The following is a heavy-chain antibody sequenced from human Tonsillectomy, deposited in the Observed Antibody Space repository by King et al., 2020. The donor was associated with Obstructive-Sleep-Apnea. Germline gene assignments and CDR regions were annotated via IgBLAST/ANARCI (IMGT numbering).Heavy chain of an antibody. V-gene: IGHV4-39*07. CDR1: GGSISSSTYY. CDR2: IYYSGST. Sequence: QLQESGPGLVKPSETLSLTCTVSGGSISSSTYYWGWIRQPPGKGLEWIGSIYYSGSTYYNPSLKSRVTISVDTSKNQFSLKLSSVTAADTAVYYCAPEGTYTYGFDYWDQGTLVTVSS. J-gene: IGHJ4*02. D-gene: IGHD5-18*01. CDR3: APEGTYTYGFDY.